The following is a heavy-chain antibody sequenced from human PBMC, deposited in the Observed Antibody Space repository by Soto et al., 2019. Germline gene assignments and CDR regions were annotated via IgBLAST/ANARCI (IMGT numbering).Heavy chain of an antibody. D-gene: IGHD6-19*01. CDR2: IKQDGSEK. CDR3: AIDKAWQWLGIFDY. V-gene: IGHV3-7*05. J-gene: IGHJ4*02. Sequence: GGSLRLSCAASGFTFSSYWMSWVRQAPGKGLEWVANIKQDGSEKYYVDSVKGRFTISRDNAKNSLYLQMNSLRAEDTAVYYCAIDKAWQWLGIFDYWGQGIWVTVSS. CDR1: GFTFSSYW.